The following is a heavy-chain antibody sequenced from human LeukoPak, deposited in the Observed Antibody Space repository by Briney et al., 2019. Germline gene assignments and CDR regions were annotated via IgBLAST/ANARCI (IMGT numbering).Heavy chain of an antibody. J-gene: IGHJ4*02. CDR1: GFNFGDYH. CDR3: IRGAWAMLLDY. Sequence: PGGSLRLSCAAAGFNFGDYHMTWIRQRPGKGLEWVSDLHKGYGRIYYAESVKGRFTISRDNAKNSLFLQMSRLGPEDTAVYYCIRGAWAMLLDYWGQGTLVTVSS. CDR2: LHKGYGRI. V-gene: IGHV3-11*04. D-gene: IGHD1-26*01.